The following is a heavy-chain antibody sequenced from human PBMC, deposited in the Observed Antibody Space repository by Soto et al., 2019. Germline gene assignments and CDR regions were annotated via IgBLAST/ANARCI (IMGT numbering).Heavy chain of an antibody. Sequence: VSCNASRIRFRYSFIHRERPIPLARLEWMGIINPSGDSRNYAQKFQGRVTITRDTSTSTVSMDLSSLRYEDTAVYYCARENSQNYGPPAASSWVHPWGPAT. CDR3: ARENSQNYGPPAASSWVHP. CDR2: INPSGDSR. J-gene: IGHJ5*02. D-gene: IGHD2-15*01. V-gene: IGHV1-46*01. CDR1: RIRFRYSF.